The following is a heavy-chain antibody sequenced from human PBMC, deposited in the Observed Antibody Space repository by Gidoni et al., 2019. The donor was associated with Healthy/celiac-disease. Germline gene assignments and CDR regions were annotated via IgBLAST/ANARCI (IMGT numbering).Heavy chain of an antibody. Sequence: QLQLQESGSGLVKPSQTLSLTCAVSGGSIRSGGYSWSWIRQPPGKGLEWIGYIYHSGSTYYNPSLKSRVTISVDRSKNQFSLKLSSVTAADTAVYYCARGGGIVSNWFDPWGQGTLVTVSS. D-gene: IGHD2-15*01. J-gene: IGHJ5*02. CDR1: GGSIRSGGYS. CDR3: ARGGGIVSNWFDP. V-gene: IGHV4-30-2*01. CDR2: IYHSGST.